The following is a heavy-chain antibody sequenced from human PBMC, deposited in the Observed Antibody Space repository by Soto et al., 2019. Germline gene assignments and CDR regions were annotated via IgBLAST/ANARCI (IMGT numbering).Heavy chain of an antibody. V-gene: IGHV4-59*01. CDR2: IYYSGST. Sequence: SETLSLTCTVSGGSISSYYWSWIRQPPGKGLEWIGYIYYSGSTNYNPSLKSRVTISVDTSKNQFSLKLSSVTAADTAVYYCARAHTVDDYMDVWGKGTTVTVSS. J-gene: IGHJ6*03. CDR1: GGSISSYY. D-gene: IGHD4-17*01. CDR3: ARAHTVDDYMDV.